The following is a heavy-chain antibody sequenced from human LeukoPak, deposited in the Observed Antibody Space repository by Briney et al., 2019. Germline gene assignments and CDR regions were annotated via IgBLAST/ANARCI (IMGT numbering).Heavy chain of an antibody. D-gene: IGHD3-22*01. V-gene: IGHV5-51*01. CDR3: ARATYYYDSSGYYLNY. J-gene: IGHJ4*02. CDR1: GYSFTSYW. CDR2: IYPGDSDT. Sequence: GESLKISCKGSGYSFTSYWIGWVRQMPGKGLEWMGIIYPGDSDTRYSPSFQGQVTISADKSISTAYLQWSSLKASDTTMYYCARATYYYDSSGYYLNYWGQGTLVTVSS.